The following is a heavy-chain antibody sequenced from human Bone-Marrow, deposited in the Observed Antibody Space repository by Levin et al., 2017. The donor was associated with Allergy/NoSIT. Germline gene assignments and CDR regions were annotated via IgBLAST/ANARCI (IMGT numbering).Heavy chain of an antibody. V-gene: IGHV4-30-4*01. CDR2: IYNTGPA. D-gene: IGHD3-22*01. CDR1: DGYLYGADYY. J-gene: IGHJ6*02. Sequence: SETLSLTCLSDGYLYGADYYWTWIRQPPGKGLEWIGYIYNTGPAYYEPSLKSRVSISVDRSKKQFSLTVTSVTAADTAVYYCARQRITLAGSSYYYPGLEVWGQGTTVIVSS. CDR3: ARQRITLAGSSYYYPGLEV.